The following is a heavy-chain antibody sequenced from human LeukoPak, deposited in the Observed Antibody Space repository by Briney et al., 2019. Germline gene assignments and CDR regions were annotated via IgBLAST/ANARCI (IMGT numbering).Heavy chain of an antibody. J-gene: IGHJ5*02. CDR1: GYTFTRYY. CDR2: IKPNSGGT. Sequence: ASVKVSCKASGYTFTRYYMNWVRQAPGQGLEWMGWIKPNSGGTNYAQKFQGRVTMTRDTSISTAYMELSRLRSDDTAVYYCARETVQLERRGWFDPWGQGTLVTVSS. V-gene: IGHV1-2*02. D-gene: IGHD1-1*01. CDR3: ARETVQLERRGWFDP.